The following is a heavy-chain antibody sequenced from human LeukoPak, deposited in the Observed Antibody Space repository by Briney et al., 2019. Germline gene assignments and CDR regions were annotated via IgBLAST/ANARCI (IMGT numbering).Heavy chain of an antibody. CDR3: ARAGGGVVDASSPYYYYYMDV. CDR1: GGSLSGYY. Sequence: SETLSLTCAVYGGSLSGYYWSWIRQPPGKGLEWIGEINHSGSTNYKPSLKSRVTISVDTSKKQFSLKLSSVTAADTAVYYCARAGGGVVDASSPYYYYYMDVWGKGTTVTVSS. CDR2: INHSGST. D-gene: IGHD2-15*01. J-gene: IGHJ6*03. V-gene: IGHV4-34*01.